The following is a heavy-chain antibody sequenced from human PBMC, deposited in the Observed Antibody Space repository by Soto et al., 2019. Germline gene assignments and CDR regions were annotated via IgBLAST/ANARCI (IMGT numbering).Heavy chain of an antibody. Sequence: QVQLVQSGAEVKKPGASVKVSCKASGYTFTSYGISWVRQAPGQGLEWMGWISAYNGNTNYAQKLQGRVTMTTDTSTSTAYMELRSLRSDVTAVYYCARDGAARPYYYYGMDVWGQGTTVTVSS. V-gene: IGHV1-18*04. CDR3: ARDGAARPYYYYGMDV. CDR2: ISAYNGNT. J-gene: IGHJ6*02. CDR1: GYTFTSYG. D-gene: IGHD6-6*01.